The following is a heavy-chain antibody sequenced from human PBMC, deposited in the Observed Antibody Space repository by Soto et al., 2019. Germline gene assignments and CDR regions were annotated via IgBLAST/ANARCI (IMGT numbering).Heavy chain of an antibody. D-gene: IGHD2-2*01. J-gene: IGHJ4*02. Sequence: GGSLRLSCAASGFTFSSYAMRWVRQAPGKGLEWVSAISGSGGSTYYADSVKGRFTISRDNSKNTLYLQMNSLRAEDTAVYYCARLSGIVVVPSATTTAGYWDQGTLLTVSS. CDR1: GFTFSSYA. CDR3: ARLSGIVVVPSATTTAGY. V-gene: IGHV3-23*01. CDR2: ISGSGGST.